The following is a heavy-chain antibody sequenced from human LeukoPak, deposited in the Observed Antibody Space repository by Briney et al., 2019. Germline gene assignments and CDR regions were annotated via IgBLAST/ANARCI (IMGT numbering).Heavy chain of an antibody. D-gene: IGHD1-26*01. J-gene: IGHJ4*02. CDR1: GFTFSSYA. Sequence: PGGSLRLSCAASGFTFSSYAMHWVRQAPGKGLQYISSISSDGGSTYYANSVRGRFTISRDNSKNTLYLQMGSLRAEDMAVYYCAGSSAVVGATTFDYWGQGTLVTVSS. V-gene: IGHV3-64*01. CDR2: ISSDGGST. CDR3: AGSSAVVGATTFDY.